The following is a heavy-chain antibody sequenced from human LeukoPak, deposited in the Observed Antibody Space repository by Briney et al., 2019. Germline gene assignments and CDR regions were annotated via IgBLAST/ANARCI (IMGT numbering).Heavy chain of an antibody. CDR2: ISYDGSNK. CDR3: ARDSLRYSSGWYGY. CDR1: GFTFSSYA. D-gene: IGHD6-19*01. J-gene: IGHJ4*02. V-gene: IGHV3-30-3*01. Sequence: PGGPLRLSCAASGFTFSSYAKHWVRQAPGKGLEGVAVISYDGSNKYYADSVKGRFTISRDNSKNTLYLQMNSLRAEDTAVYYCARDSLRYSSGWYGYWGQGTLVTVSS.